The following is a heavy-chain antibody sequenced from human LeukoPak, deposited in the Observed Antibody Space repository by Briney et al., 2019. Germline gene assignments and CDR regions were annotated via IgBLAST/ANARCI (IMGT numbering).Heavy chain of an antibody. V-gene: IGHV4-38-2*02. CDR2: IYQSGST. D-gene: IGHD3-22*01. J-gene: IGHJ1*01. Sequence: SETLSLTCTVSDYSISSGYYWGWIRQPPGKGLEWIGSIYQSGSTYYNPSLKSRVTISVDTSKNQFSLKVSSVTAADTAVYYCARVVQSTDSSGFYLPEYFQHWGQGTLVTVSS. CDR3: ARVVQSTDSSGFYLPEYFQH. CDR1: DYSISSGYY.